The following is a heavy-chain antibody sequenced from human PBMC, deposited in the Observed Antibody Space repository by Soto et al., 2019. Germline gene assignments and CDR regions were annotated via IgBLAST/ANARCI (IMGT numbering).Heavy chain of an antibody. V-gene: IGHV1-69*01. CDR2: IIPIFGTT. J-gene: IGHJ4*02. CDR1: VGTFSTYA. D-gene: IGHD1-26*01. CDR3: ARGVGDYYFDY. Sequence: QVQLVQSGAEVKKPGSSVKVSCKASVGTFSTYAITWVRQAPGQGLEWLGGIIPIFGTTDYARKFQGRVTMTADESTSTVFIELSSLTSEDTAVYYCARGVGDYYFDYWGQGTLVTVAS.